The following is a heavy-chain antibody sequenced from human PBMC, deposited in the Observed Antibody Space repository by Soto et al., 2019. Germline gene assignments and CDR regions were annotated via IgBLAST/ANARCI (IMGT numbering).Heavy chain of an antibody. CDR3: ARRYGGNFDY. D-gene: IGHD2-15*01. V-gene: IGHV4-31*03. CDR1: GGSISRGGYY. CDR2: IYYSGST. J-gene: IGHJ4*02. Sequence: PSETLSLTCTVSGGSISRGGYYWIWIRQHPGKGLEWIGYIYYSGSTYYNPSLKSRVTISVDTSKNQFSLKLSSVTAADTAVYYCARRYGGNFDYWGQGTLVTVSS.